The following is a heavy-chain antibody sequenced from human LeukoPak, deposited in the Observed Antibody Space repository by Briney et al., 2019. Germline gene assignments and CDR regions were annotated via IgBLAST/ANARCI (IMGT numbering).Heavy chain of an antibody. V-gene: IGHV3-7*01. CDR3: ARELRTFDS. CDR2: IKHNGDEL. J-gene: IGHJ4*02. D-gene: IGHD3-16*01. CDR1: GFTFSSYW. Sequence: PGGSLRLSCAASGFTFSSYWMTWVLQAPGKGLEWVANIKHNGDELNYVDSVEDRFTISRDNAKNSLYLHMTDLRAEDTAVYYCARELRTFDSWGQGTLVTVSS.